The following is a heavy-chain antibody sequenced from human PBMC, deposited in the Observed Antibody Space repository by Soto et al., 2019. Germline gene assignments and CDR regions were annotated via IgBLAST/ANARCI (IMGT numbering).Heavy chain of an antibody. Sequence: QVQLQESGPGLVKSSETLSLTCTVSGASSSSYYWSWIRQPPGKGLEWIGYMNDFGRTIYNPSLKSRVTISFDTSKTQFSLKVTSVIAADTAVYYCARSFCRDAVRCNWFDPWGQGTLVTVSS. J-gene: IGHJ5*02. CDR3: ARSFCRDAVRCNWFDP. D-gene: IGHD2-8*01. CDR1: GASSSSYY. CDR2: MNDFGRT. V-gene: IGHV4-59*01.